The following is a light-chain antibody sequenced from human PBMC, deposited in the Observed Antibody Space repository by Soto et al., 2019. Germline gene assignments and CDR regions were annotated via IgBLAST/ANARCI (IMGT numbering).Light chain of an antibody. J-gene: IGKJ2*01. Sequence: EIVLTQSPGTLSLSPGERATLSCRASESVSENGDLAWYQQKSGQAPRLLIFGASSRATGVPGRFSGSGSGTDFTLSITRLEPEDFAVYYCQHYGTSPYTFGPGTRLEIK. V-gene: IGKV3-20*01. CDR3: QHYGTSPYT. CDR1: ESVSENGD. CDR2: GAS.